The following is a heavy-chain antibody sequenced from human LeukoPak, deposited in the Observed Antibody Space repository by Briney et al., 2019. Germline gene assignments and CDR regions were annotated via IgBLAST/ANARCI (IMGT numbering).Heavy chain of an antibody. CDR3: AKEGDSFGFDH. D-gene: IGHD5-18*01. CDR1: GFTFSSYG. V-gene: IGHV3-23*01. J-gene: IGHJ4*02. CDR2: ISGSGDST. Sequence: GGTLRLSCAASGFTFSSYGMTWVRQAPGKGLEWVSSISGSGDSTYYADSVKGRFTISRDNSRNTLFLQINSLRAEDTAVYYCAKEGDSFGFDHWGRGTLVTVSS.